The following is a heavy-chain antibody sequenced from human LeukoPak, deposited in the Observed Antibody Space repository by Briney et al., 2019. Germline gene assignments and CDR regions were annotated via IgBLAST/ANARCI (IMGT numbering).Heavy chain of an antibody. CDR3: ARTFDY. J-gene: IGHJ4*02. Sequence: PETLSLTCTVSGGTISSSSWHWGWIRQPPGKGLEWIGSIYYSGSTYYNSSLKSRVTVSVDTSNNQFSLKLTSVTAADTAVYYCARTFDYWGQGILVTVSS. V-gene: IGHV4-39*01. CDR2: IYYSGST. CDR1: GGTISSSSWH.